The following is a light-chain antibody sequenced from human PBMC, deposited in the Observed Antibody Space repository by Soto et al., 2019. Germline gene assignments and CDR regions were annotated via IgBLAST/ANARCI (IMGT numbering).Light chain of an antibody. CDR1: QSLSND. CDR2: GAS. CDR3: QQRSNWPWT. Sequence: EIVMTQSPATLSVSPGERATLSCRASQSLSNDLAWYQQKPGQAPRLLVYGASTRATGIPARFSGSGSGTDFTLTISSLEPEDFAVYYCQQRSNWPWTFGQGTKVDIK. V-gene: IGKV3-11*01. J-gene: IGKJ1*01.